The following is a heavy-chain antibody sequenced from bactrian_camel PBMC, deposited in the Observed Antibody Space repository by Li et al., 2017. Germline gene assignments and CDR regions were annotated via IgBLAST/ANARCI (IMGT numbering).Heavy chain of an antibody. D-gene: IGHD4*01. J-gene: IGHJ4*01. CDR2: TYTGGSAT. Sequence: VQLVESGGDSVQAGGSLRLSCSYSGFTAESNCLGWFRQVPGKEREAVAATYTGGSATFHADSVKGRFTISRDNDKRRVYLQMESLRPEDSADYFCATNPPRQPRDDDEPSCDEYREWGQGTQVTVS. CDR1: GFTAESNC. CDR3: ATNPPRQPRDDDEPSCDEYRE. V-gene: IGHV3S40*01.